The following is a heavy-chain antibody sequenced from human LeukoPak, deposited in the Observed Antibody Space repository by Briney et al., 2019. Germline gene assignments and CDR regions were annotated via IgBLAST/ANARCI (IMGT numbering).Heavy chain of an antibody. CDR3: TGNYYGSGSYADFDY. CDR2: IYSGGST. Sequence: GGSLRLSCAASGFTLSSNYMSWARQAPGKGLEWVSVIYSGGSTYYADSVKGRFTISRDNSKNTLYLQMNSLRAEDTAVYYCTGNYYGSGSYADFDYWGQGTLVTVSS. CDR1: GFTLSSNY. D-gene: IGHD3-10*01. J-gene: IGHJ4*02. V-gene: IGHV3-53*01.